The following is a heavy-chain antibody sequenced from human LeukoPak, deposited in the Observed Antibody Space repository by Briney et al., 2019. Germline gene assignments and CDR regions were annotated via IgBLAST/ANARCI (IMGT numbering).Heavy chain of an antibody. Sequence: PSETLSLTCTVSGGSISSSGYYWGWIRQPPGKGLEWIANIYYTGSTYYNPSLKSRVTISVDTSKNQFSLKLSSVTAADTAVYYCGSGYSYGYDYWGQGTLVTVSS. J-gene: IGHJ4*02. D-gene: IGHD5-18*01. V-gene: IGHV4-39*07. CDR3: GSGYSYGYDY. CDR2: IYYTGST. CDR1: GGSISSSGYY.